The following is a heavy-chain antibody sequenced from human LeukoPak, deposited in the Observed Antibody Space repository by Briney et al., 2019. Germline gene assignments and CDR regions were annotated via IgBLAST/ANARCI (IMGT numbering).Heavy chain of an antibody. CDR1: GFTFSNYA. V-gene: IGHV3-23*01. CDR3: AKVWSMVRGVRDVFDI. Sequence: PGGSLRLSCAASGFTFSNYAMAWVRQAPGKGLEWVSGMSGSGDSTYSADSVKGRLTISRDNSKNTLYLQMNSLRAEDTALYYCAKVWSMVRGVRDVFDIWGQGTMVTVSS. D-gene: IGHD3-10*01. CDR2: MSGSGDST. J-gene: IGHJ3*02.